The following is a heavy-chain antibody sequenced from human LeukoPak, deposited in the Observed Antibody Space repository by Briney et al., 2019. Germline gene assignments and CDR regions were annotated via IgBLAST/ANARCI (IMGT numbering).Heavy chain of an antibody. J-gene: IGHJ5*02. CDR3: GRGGYCSGGSCYSNWFDP. V-gene: IGHV3-30*03. D-gene: IGHD2-15*01. CDR2: ISSDENSK. Sequence: GGSLRLSCVASGLTLSREGLHWIRQAPGKGLEWVAVISSDENSKYYADSVKGRFTVSRDNAKNSLYLQMNSLRDEDTAVYFCGRGGYCSGGSCYSNWFDPWGQGTLVTVSS. CDR1: GLTLSREG.